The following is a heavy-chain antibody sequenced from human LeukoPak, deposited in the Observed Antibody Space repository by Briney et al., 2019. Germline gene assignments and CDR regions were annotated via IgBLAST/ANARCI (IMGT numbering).Heavy chain of an antibody. V-gene: IGHV1-24*01. D-gene: IGHD6-19*01. CDR3: ATRIAVAFGSNWFDP. CDR2: FDPEDGET. J-gene: IGHJ5*02. CDR1: GYTLTELS. Sequence: GASVKVSCKVSGYTLTELSMHWVRQAPGKGLEWMGGFDPEDGETIYAQKLQGRVTMTEDTSTDTAYMELSSLRSEDTAVYYCATRIAVAFGSNWFDPWGQGTLVTVSS.